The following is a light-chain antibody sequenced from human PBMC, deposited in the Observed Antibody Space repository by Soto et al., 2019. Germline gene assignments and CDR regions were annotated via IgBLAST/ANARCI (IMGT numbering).Light chain of an antibody. CDR2: QTS. J-gene: IGKJ1*01. CDR1: QYINTR. V-gene: IGKV3-11*01. CDR3: HQRQSSPST. Sequence: EIVLTQSPATLSSFPGDRVTLSCRASQYINTRLAWYQHRPGQAPRLLIYQTSLRAAGIPARFSASGSGTDFTLTISDVQPEDFALYYCHQRQSSPSTFGQGTKVDIK.